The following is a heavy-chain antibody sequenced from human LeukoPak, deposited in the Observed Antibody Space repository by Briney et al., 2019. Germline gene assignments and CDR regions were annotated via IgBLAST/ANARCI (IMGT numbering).Heavy chain of an antibody. CDR1: GFTFSSYS. V-gene: IGHV3-9*03. CDR2: IVWDSGTI. CDR3: AKGGGGRLMYYYYMDV. J-gene: IGHJ6*03. Sequence: GGSLRLSCAASGFTFSSYSMNWVRQAPGKGLEWVSGIVWDSGTIDYADSVKGRFTISRDNAKNSLYLQMNSLRPEDMALYYCAKGGGGRLMYYYYMDVWGKGTTVTVSS. D-gene: IGHD3-16*01.